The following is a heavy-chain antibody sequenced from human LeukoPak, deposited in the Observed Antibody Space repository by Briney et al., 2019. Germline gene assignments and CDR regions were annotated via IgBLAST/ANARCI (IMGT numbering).Heavy chain of an antibody. CDR3: AMSPPRGAWFDP. CDR1: GGSFSGYY. J-gene: IGHJ5*02. Sequence: LETLSLTCAVYGGSFSGYYWSWIRQPPGKGLEWIGFIYDSGSTIYNPSLKSRVTISVDTSKNQFSLKLRSVTAADTAIYYCAMSPPRGAWFDPWGQGTLVTVSS. D-gene: IGHD4/OR15-4a*01. V-gene: IGHV4-34*01. CDR2: IYDSGST.